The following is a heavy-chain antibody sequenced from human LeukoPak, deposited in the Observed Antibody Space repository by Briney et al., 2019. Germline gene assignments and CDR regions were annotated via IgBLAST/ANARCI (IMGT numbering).Heavy chain of an antibody. Sequence: ASVKVSCKAFGYTFTSNYMHWVRQAPGQGPEWMGVISPSGGSTTYAQKFQGRVTLTRDMSTGTDYLELSSLRSEDTAVYYCARDHMVRGVMMSSFDYWGQGTLVTVSS. J-gene: IGHJ4*02. V-gene: IGHV1-46*01. CDR1: GYTFTSNY. CDR2: ISPSGGST. CDR3: ARDHMVRGVMMSSFDY. D-gene: IGHD3-10*01.